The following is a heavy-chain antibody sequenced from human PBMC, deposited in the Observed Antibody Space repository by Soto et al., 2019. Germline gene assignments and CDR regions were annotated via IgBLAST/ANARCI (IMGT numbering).Heavy chain of an antibody. CDR3: ARWNIVVVVTAPYYHYYAMDV. CDR1: GYTFTSYG. V-gene: IGHV1-18*01. J-gene: IGHJ6*02. CDR2: ISAYNGNT. D-gene: IGHD2-15*01. Sequence: ASVKVSCKASGYTFTSYGISWVRQAPGQGLEWMGWISAYNGNTNYAQKLQGRVTMTTDTSTSTAYMELSSLGFEDTAVYYCARWNIVVVVTAPYYHYYAMDVWSQGTTVTVSS.